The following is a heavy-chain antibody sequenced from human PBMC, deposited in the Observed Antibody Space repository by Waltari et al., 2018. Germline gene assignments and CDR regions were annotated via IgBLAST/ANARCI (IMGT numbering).Heavy chain of an antibody. Sequence: EVQLVESGGGLVQPGGSLRLSCAASGCTFRSYWMHWVGQAPGKGLVWVSRINSDGTTSGYADSVRGRFTISRDNAKDTLFLQMNSLRAEDTAVYYCAELSSSAFDIWGQGTMVTVSS. CDR2: INSDGTTS. J-gene: IGHJ3*02. V-gene: IGHV3-74*01. CDR1: GCTFRSYW. D-gene: IGHD3-16*02. CDR3: AELSSSAFDI.